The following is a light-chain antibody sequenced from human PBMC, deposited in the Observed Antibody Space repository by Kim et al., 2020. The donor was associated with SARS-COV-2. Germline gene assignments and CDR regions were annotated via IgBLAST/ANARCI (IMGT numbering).Light chain of an antibody. V-gene: IGKV3-20*01. Sequence: EIVLTQSPGTLSLSPGESATLSCRASQSVSSSYLAWYQQKPGQAPRLLIYAASSRATGIPDRFSGSGSGTDITLTISRLEPEDFAVYYCQQYGSSPRTFGQGTKLEI. J-gene: IGKJ2*01. CDR1: QSVSSSY. CDR2: AAS. CDR3: QQYGSSPRT.